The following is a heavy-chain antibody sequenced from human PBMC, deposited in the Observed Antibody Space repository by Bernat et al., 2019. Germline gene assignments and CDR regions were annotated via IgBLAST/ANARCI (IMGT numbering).Heavy chain of an antibody. J-gene: IGHJ6*03. CDR1: GFSFSGYT. CDR2: ISSGSTAE. V-gene: IGHV3-48*02. Sequence: EVLLVESGGGLVQPGGSLRLSCAGFGFSFSGYTMNWVRQAPGKGLEWVSYISSGSTAEYYADSVRGRFTISRDNADNSLYLQMNSLRDEDTALYYCARGRQNYYYMDVWGKGTTVTVSS. CDR3: ARGRQNYYYMDV.